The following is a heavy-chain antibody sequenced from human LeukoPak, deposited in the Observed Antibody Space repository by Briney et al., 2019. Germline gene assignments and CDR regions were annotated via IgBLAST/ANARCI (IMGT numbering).Heavy chain of an antibody. V-gene: IGHV1-69*13. CDR2: IIPIFGTA. J-gene: IGHJ5*02. D-gene: IGHD3-10*01. CDR1: GGTFSSYA. Sequence: ASVKVSCKASGGTFSSYAISWVRQAPGQGLEWMGGIIPIFGTANYAQRFQGRVTITADESTSTAYMELSSLRSEDTAVYYCATVLTMVRGVIPWGQGTLVTVSS. CDR3: ATVLTMVRGVIP.